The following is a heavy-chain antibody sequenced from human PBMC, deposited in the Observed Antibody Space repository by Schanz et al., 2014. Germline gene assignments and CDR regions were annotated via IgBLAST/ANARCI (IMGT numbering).Heavy chain of an antibody. Sequence: EVQLVESGGGLAQPGGSLRLSCAASGFTFSSYSMNWVRQAPGKGLEWVSSVSHGGTYIYYADSVRGRFTISRDNAKNSLFLQMHSLRADDTAVYYCARSTYYDILTGQTHTRVDVRYFDLWGRGTLVTVSS. CDR2: VSHGGTYI. D-gene: IGHD3-9*01. CDR1: GFTFSSYS. J-gene: IGHJ2*01. V-gene: IGHV3-21*01. CDR3: ARSTYYDILTGQTHTRVDVRYFDL.